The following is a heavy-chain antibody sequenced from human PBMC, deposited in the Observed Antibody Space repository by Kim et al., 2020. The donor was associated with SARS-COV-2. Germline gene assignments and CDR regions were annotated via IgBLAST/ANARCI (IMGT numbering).Heavy chain of an antibody. CDR2: LYPSGST. V-gene: IGHV4-38-2*02. J-gene: IGHJ5*02. Sequence: SETLSLICTVSGYSISSGYYWGWIRQPPGKGLEWIGSLYPSGSTYYNPSLKSAVTLSVDTSKNQFSLKLSSVTAADTAVYFCVRASGGSWYGDWFDPWGQGTLVTVSS. CDR3: VRASGGSWYGDWFDP. CDR1: GYSISSGYY. D-gene: IGHD6-13*01.